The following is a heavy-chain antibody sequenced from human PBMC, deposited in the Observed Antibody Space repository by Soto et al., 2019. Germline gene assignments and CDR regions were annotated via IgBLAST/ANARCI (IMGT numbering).Heavy chain of an antibody. J-gene: IGHJ3*02. CDR1: GGSISSGDYY. CDR2: IYYSGST. D-gene: IGHD3-22*01. CDR3: ATISISMIVVAPNSDAFDI. V-gene: IGHV4-30-4*01. Sequence: QVQLQESGPGLVKPSQTLSLTCTVSGGSISSGDYYCSWIRQPPGKGLEWIGYIYYSGSTYYNPSLKSRVTISVDTSKNQFSLKLSSVTAADTAVYYCATISISMIVVAPNSDAFDIWGQGTMVTVSS.